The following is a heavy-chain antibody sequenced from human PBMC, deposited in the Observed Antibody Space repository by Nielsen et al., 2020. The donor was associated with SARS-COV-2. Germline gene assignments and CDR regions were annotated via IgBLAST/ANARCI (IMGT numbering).Heavy chain of an antibody. CDR1: SGSISSGGYY. CDR3: ARDPVYYDSQGWFDP. D-gene: IGHD3-22*01. CDR2: IYYSGST. Sequence: SCTVSSGSISSGGYYWSWIRQHPGKGLEWIGYIYYSGSTYYNPSLKSRVTISVDTSKDQFSLKLSSVTAADTAVYYCARDPVYYDSQGWFDPWGQGTLVTVSS. J-gene: IGHJ5*02. V-gene: IGHV4-31*02.